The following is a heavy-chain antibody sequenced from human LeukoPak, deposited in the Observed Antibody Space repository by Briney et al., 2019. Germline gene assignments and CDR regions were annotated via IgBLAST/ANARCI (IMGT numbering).Heavy chain of an antibody. CDR3: ASYDSSGYGWYFDL. CDR2: IYYSGST. J-gene: IGHJ2*01. V-gene: IGHV4-39*07. CDR1: GGSISSSSYY. Sequence: SETLSLTCTVSGGSISSSSYYWGWIRQPPGKGLEWIGTIYYSGSTYYNPSLKSRVTISVDTSKNQFSLKLSSVTAADTAVYYCASYDSSGYGWYFDLWGRGTLVTVSS. D-gene: IGHD3-22*01.